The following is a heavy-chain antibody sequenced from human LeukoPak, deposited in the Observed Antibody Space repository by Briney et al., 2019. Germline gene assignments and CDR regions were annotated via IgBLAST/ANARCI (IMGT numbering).Heavy chain of an antibody. D-gene: IGHD1-26*01. Sequence: SETLSLTCAVYGGSFSGYYWNWIRQPPGKGLEWIREINHSGSTNYSPSLKSRVTMSVDTAKNQFSLKLNTVTAADTAVYYCTFSMVGATTDYWGQGTLVTVSS. J-gene: IGHJ4*02. CDR1: GGSFSGYY. CDR2: INHSGST. V-gene: IGHV4-34*01. CDR3: TFSMVGATTDY.